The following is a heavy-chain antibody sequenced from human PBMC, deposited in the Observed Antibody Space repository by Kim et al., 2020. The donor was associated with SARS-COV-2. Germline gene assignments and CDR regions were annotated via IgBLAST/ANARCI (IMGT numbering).Heavy chain of an antibody. CDR3: ARWDYYGSGSPGHYYYGMDV. J-gene: IGHJ6*02. CDR2: IIPIFGTA. D-gene: IGHD3-10*01. Sequence: SVKVSCKASGGTFSSYAISWVRQAPGQGLEWMGGIIPIFGTANYAQKFQGRVTITADESTSTAYMELSSLRSEDTAVYYCARWDYYGSGSPGHYYYGMDVWGQGTTVTVSS. V-gene: IGHV1-69*13. CDR1: GGTFSSYA.